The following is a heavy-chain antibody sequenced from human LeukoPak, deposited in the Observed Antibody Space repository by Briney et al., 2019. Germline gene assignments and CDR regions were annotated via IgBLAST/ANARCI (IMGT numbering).Heavy chain of an antibody. CDR2: IYPGDSDT. CDR1: GYSFTSYW. V-gene: IGHV5-51*01. CDR3: ARIGYCSGGSCGTRFDY. D-gene: IGHD2-15*01. J-gene: IGHJ4*02. Sequence: GESLKISCKGSGYSFTSYWIGWVRQMPGKGLEWMGIIYPGDSDTRYSPSFQGRVTISADKSISTAYLQWSSLKASDTAMYYCARIGYCSGGSCGTRFDYWGQGTLVTVSS.